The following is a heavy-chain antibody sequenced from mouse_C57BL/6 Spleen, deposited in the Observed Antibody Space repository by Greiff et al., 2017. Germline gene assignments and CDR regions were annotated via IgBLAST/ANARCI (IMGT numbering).Heavy chain of an antibody. V-gene: IGHV1-69*01. CDR2: IDPSDSYT. D-gene: IGHD1-1*01. Sequence: QVQLQQPGAELVMPGASVKLSCKASGYTFTSYWMHWVKQRPGQGLEWIGEIDPSDSYTNYNQKFKGKSTLTVDKSSSTAYMQLSSLTSEDSAVYYCARSTVVATDYAMDYWGQGTSGTVSS. CDR3: ARSTVVATDYAMDY. J-gene: IGHJ4*01. CDR1: GYTFTSYW.